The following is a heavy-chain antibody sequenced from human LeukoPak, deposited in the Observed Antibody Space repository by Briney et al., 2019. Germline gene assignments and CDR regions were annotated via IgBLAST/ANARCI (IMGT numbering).Heavy chain of an antibody. V-gene: IGHV4-59*08. CDR1: VAFLSNYY. Sequence: PSETLSLTCAVSVAFLSNYYWSWLRQPPGKGLEWIGYLAYTGSTNYNPSLKSRVTISGDTSKNQLSLKLTSVTAADTAVYYCARLQGRGDNYLDFWGQGALVTVSS. CDR3: ARLQGRGDNYLDF. D-gene: IGHD7-27*01. CDR2: LAYTGST. J-gene: IGHJ4*02.